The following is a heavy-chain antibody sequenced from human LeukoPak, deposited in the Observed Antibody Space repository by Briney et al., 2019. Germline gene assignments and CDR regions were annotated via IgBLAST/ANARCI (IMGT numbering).Heavy chain of an antibody. V-gene: IGHV3-53*01. CDR2: IYSGGST. CDR3: ARGTNIGSSWYFDY. Sequence: PGGSLRLSCAASGFTVSSNYMSWVRQAPGKGLEWVSVIYSGGSTYYADSVKGRFTISRDNSKNTLYLKMNSLRAEDTAVYYCARGTNIGSSWYFDYWGQGTLVTVSS. D-gene: IGHD6-13*01. CDR1: GFTVSSNY. J-gene: IGHJ4*02.